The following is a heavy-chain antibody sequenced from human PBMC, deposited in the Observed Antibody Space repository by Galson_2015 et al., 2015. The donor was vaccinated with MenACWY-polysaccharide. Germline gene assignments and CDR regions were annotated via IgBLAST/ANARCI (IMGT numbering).Heavy chain of an antibody. V-gene: IGHV3-7*01. Sequence: LRLSCAASGFPFSASWMTWIRQAPGKGLEWVATIKQSGSEKYYVDSVEGRFTVSRDNAKNSLYLQMNSLRAEDTAVYYCARARSWSGYFAFEYWGQGTLVTVSS. CDR2: IKQSGSEK. D-gene: IGHD3-3*01. CDR1: GFPFSASW. J-gene: IGHJ4*02. CDR3: ARARSWSGYFAFEY.